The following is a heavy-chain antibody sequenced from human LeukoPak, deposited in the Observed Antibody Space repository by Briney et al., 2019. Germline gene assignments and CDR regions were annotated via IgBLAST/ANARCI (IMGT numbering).Heavy chain of an antibody. V-gene: IGHV5-51*01. CDR3: ARQPTYNWNDGYNWFDP. CDR2: IYPGDSDT. D-gene: IGHD1-20*01. J-gene: IGHJ5*02. Sequence: GESLKISCKGSEYSFTSYWIGWVRQMPGKGLEGMGIIYPGDSDTRYSPSFQGQVTISDDKSISTAYLQWSSLKASDTAMYYCARQPTYNWNDGYNWFDPWGQGTLVTLSS. CDR1: EYSFTSYW.